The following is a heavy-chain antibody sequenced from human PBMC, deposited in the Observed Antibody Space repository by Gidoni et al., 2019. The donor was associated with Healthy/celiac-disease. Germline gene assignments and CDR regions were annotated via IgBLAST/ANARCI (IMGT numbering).Heavy chain of an antibody. J-gene: IGHJ6*02. Sequence: EVQLVESGGGLVQPGRSLRLSCAASGFTFDDYALHWVRQAPGQGLEWVSGISWNSGSRGYADSVKGRFTISRDNAKNSLYLQMNSLRAEDTAFYYCAKGGFGELSFGGYYYYYGMDVWGQGTTVTVSS. CDR3: AKGGFGELSFGGYYYYYGMDV. D-gene: IGHD3-10*01. CDR1: GFTFDDYA. V-gene: IGHV3-9*01. CDR2: ISWNSGSR.